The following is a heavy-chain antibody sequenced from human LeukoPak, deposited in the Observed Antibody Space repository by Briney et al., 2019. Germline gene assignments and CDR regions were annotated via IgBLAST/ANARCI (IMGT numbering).Heavy chain of an antibody. CDR1: GFTFSSYS. J-gene: IGHJ4*02. D-gene: IGHD3-10*01. Sequence: GGSLRLSCAASGFTFSSYSMNWVRQAPGKGLEWVSSISSSSSYIYYADSVKGRFTISRDNAKNSLYLQMNSLRAEDTAVYYCARDVGGLRSDPFDYWGQGTLVTVSS. V-gene: IGHV3-21*01. CDR2: ISSSSSYI. CDR3: ARDVGGLRSDPFDY.